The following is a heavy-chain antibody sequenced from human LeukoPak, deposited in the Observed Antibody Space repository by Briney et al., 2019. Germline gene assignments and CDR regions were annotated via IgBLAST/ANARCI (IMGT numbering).Heavy chain of an antibody. CDR1: GYSFTSYW. Sequence: GESLKISCKGSGYSFTSYWIGLVRQMPGKGLEWMGIIYPGDSDTRYSPSFQGQVTISADKSISTAYLQWSSLKASDTAMYYCARATARVVVVVGYYYMDVWGKGTTVTVSS. CDR3: ARATARVVVVVGYYYMDV. V-gene: IGHV5-51*01. D-gene: IGHD2-15*01. CDR2: IYPGDSDT. J-gene: IGHJ6*03.